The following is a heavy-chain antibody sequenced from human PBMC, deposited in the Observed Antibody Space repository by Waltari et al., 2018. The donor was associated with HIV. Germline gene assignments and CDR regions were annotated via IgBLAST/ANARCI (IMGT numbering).Heavy chain of an antibody. J-gene: IGHJ6*02. V-gene: IGHV1-18*01. CDR2: SSGYKGNT. CDR1: GYTFSAYT. CDR3: ARGVSIVRGVMIRGHMDV. D-gene: IGHD3-10*01. Sequence: VQLVQSGAEMRKPGASVKVSCRASGYTFSAYTISWVRQAPGQGLEWMGWSSGYKGNTNNAQKFPGRVNMTTDTSTSTAHMELRSLRSDDTAVYYCARGVSIVRGVMIRGHMDVWGQGTTVTVSS.